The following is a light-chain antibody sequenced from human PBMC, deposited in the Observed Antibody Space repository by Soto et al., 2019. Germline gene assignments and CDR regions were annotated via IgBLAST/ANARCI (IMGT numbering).Light chain of an antibody. CDR3: QLFYNSLYT. CDR1: QSVSSAY. V-gene: IGKV3-20*01. J-gene: IGKJ2*01. Sequence: EIVLTQSPGTLSLSPGERATLSCRTSQSVSSAYLAWYQQKPGRAPRLLIYGASSRATGIPDRFTGSGSGTDFNLTISRLEPEDFAVYYCQLFYNSLYTFGQGTKLEIK. CDR2: GAS.